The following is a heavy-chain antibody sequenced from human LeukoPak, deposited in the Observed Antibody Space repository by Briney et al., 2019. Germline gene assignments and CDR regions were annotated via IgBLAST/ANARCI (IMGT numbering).Heavy chain of an antibody. D-gene: IGHD3-16*02. CDR2: FIPSGST. CDR1: GGSTSPDY. Sequence: LSFTGAGGSTSPDYASWITSLAGTGLELVWRFIPSGSTYYKPSLKSRVTMSVDTSKNQISLKLSSVTAADTAVYYCARDMVAVIGYYYLMDVWGQGTRVTVSS. CDR3: ARDMVAVIGYYYLMDV. V-gene: IGHV4-4*07. J-gene: IGHJ6*02.